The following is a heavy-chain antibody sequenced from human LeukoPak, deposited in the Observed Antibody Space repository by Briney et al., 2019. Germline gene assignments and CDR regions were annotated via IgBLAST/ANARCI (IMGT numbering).Heavy chain of an antibody. D-gene: IGHD3-9*01. V-gene: IGHV3-30*02. CDR3: AKGPQVVRYFDWLLLDY. Sequence: GGSLRLSCAASGFTLSNYWMHWVRQAPGKGLEWVAFIRYDGNDKYYADSVKGRFTISRDNSKNTLYLQMNSLRAEDTAVYYCAKGPQVVRYFDWLLLDYWGQGTLVTVSS. CDR2: IRYDGNDK. CDR1: GFTLSNYW. J-gene: IGHJ4*02.